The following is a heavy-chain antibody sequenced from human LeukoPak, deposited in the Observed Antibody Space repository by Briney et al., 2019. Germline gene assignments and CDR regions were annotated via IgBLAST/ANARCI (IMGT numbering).Heavy chain of an antibody. CDR1: GFTFSSYA. D-gene: IGHD6-13*01. CDR3: AKVLYPYSSSWSYYFDY. Sequence: GGSLRLSCAASGFTFSSYAMSWVRQAPGKGLEWVSAISGSGGSTYYADSVKGRSTISRDNSKNTLYLQMNNLRAEDTAVYYCAKVLYPYSSSWSYYFDYWGQGTLVTVSS. CDR2: ISGSGGST. J-gene: IGHJ4*02. V-gene: IGHV3-23*01.